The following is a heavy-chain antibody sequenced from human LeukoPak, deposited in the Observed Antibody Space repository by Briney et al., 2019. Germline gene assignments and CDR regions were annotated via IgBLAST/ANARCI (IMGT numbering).Heavy chain of an antibody. D-gene: IGHD3-10*01. V-gene: IGHV3-23*01. J-gene: IGHJ4*02. CDR1: GFTFSTSA. CDR2: ISESGGST. Sequence: PGGSLRLSSVVSGFTFSTSAMSWVRQAPGKGLEWVSGISESGGSTYYADSVKGRFTSSRDNSKNTLYLQMNNLRAEDTAAYYCAKGSFWGQGTLVTVSS. CDR3: AKGSF.